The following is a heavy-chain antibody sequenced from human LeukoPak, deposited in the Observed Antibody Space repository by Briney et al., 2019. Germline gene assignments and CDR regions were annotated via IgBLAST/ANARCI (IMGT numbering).Heavy chain of an antibody. V-gene: IGHV3-23*01. CDR1: GFTFSTYV. CDR2: VSGSGGRT. Sequence: GGSLRLSCAASGFTFSTYVVNWVRQAPGKGLEWVSSVSGSGGRTYYADSVKGRFTISRDNSKNTLSLQMNSLRAEDTALYYCAKDKGNNYYYYGMDVWGQGTTVTVSS. J-gene: IGHJ6*02. CDR3: AKDKGNNYYYYGMDV.